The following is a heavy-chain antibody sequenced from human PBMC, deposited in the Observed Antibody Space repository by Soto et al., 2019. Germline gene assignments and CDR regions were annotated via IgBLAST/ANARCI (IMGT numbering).Heavy chain of an antibody. V-gene: IGHV3-30-3*01. J-gene: IGHJ6*02. Sequence: GGSLRLSCAASGFTFSSYAMHWVRQAPGKGLEWVAVISYDGSNKYYADSVKGRFTISRDNSKNTLYLQMNSLRAEDTAVYYCEREYYDFWSGYYTRPRGAYYYYYGMDVCGQGTTVTVS. CDR3: EREYYDFWSGYYTRPRGAYYYYYGMDV. CDR1: GFTFSSYA. D-gene: IGHD3-3*01. CDR2: ISYDGSNK.